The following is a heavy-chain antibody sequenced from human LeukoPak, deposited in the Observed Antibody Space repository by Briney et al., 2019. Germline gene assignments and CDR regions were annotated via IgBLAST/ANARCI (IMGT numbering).Heavy chain of an antibody. Sequence: SETLSLTCTVSGGSISSYYWNWIRQPAGKGLEWIGRIYTNVITNYNPSLKSRVTMSVDTSKNQFSLMLSSVTAADTAVYYCSRAGTGLNIPGAYWGQGTLVTVSS. CDR2: IYTNVIT. V-gene: IGHV4-4*07. D-gene: IGHD1-14*01. CDR3: SRAGTGLNIPGAY. J-gene: IGHJ4*02. CDR1: GGSISSYY.